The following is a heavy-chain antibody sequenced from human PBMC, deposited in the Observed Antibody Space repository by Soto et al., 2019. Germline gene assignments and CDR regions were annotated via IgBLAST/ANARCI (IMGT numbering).Heavy chain of an antibody. CDR1: GGTFNSYA. J-gene: IGHJ6*02. CDR3: ATASYYDFWSGDYYYYGMDV. Sequence: QVQLVQSGAEVKKPGSSVKVSCKASGGTFNSYAISWVRQAPGQGLEWMGGIIPIFGTANYAQKFQGRVTITADKSTSTAYMELSSLRSEDTAVYYCATASYYDFWSGDYYYYGMDVWGQGTTVTVSS. D-gene: IGHD3-3*01. V-gene: IGHV1-69*06. CDR2: IIPIFGTA.